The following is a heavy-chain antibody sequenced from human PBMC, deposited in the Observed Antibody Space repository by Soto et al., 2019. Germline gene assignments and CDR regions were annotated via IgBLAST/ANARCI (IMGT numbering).Heavy chain of an antibody. Sequence: EVQLLESGGGLVQPGGSLRLSCAASGFTFTSYSMNWVRQAPGKGLEWVSTISGGDTTFYADSVKGRFTISGDESKNTLYLEMNSLRVDDTAVYFCAKRDSGSGTSPPLIGSWGQGTLVTVSS. CDR1: GFTFTSYS. J-gene: IGHJ4*02. CDR3: AKRDSGSGTSPPLIGS. D-gene: IGHD3-10*01. CDR2: ISGGDTT. V-gene: IGHV3-23*01.